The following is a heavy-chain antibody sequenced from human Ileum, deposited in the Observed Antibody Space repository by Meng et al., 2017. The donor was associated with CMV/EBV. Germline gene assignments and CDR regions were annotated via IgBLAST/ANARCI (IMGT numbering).Heavy chain of an antibody. D-gene: IGHD3-16*01. CDR3: ARGGYDDDRVNPSVY. J-gene: IGHJ4*02. V-gene: IGHV1-46*01. CDR1: GYTFTNYF. CDR2: INPSDVTT. Sequence: QVQLVQAGSELKKPGASVKVSCKTSGYTFTNYFRHWVRQAPGQGLEWVGIINPSDVTTSYSQSFQGRVTVTRDTSTSTVYMELSNLRSEDTAVYYCARGGYDDDRVNPSVYWGQGTLVTVSS.